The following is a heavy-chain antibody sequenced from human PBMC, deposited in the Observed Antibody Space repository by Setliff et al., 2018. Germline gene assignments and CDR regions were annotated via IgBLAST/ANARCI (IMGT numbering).Heavy chain of an antibody. V-gene: IGHV4-59*11. J-gene: IGHJ6*04. CDR3: ARDAYYFGSDNFKLGAVDV. CDR2: IAYNGVT. CDR1: GGAIRSHY. D-gene: IGHD3-10*01. Sequence: SDTLSLTCAVSGGAIRSHYWSWIRQPPGKELEWLGYIAYNGVTNYNPSLKSRVTISFDTPKNQVSLKLSSVPAADTAVYFCARDAYYFGSDNFKLGAVDVWGTGTSVTVSS.